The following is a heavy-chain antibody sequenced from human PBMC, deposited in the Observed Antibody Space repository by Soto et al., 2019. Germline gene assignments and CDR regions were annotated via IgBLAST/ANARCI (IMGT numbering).Heavy chain of an antibody. CDR3: AKCYLSSGWYGGERDYYYGMDV. J-gene: IGHJ6*02. CDR2: ISGSGGST. CDR1: GFTFSSYA. D-gene: IGHD6-19*01. V-gene: IGHV3-23*01. Sequence: GGSLRLSCAASGFTFSSYAMSWVRQAPGKGLEWVSAISGSGGSTYYADSVKGRFTISRDNSKNTLYLQMNSLRAEDTAVYYCAKCYLSSGWYGGERDYYYGMDVWGQGTTVTVSS.